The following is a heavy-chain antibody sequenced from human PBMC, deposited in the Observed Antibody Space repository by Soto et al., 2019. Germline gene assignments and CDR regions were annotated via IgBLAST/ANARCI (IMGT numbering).Heavy chain of an antibody. CDR1: GGSVSSGSYY. J-gene: IGHJ3*02. CDR2: IYYSGST. V-gene: IGHV4-61*01. D-gene: IGHD3-3*01. CDR3: ATTSKAETLEWLLLNAFDI. Sequence: SETLSLTCTVSGGSVSSGSYYWSWIRQPPGKGLEWIGYIYYSGSTNYNPSLKSRVTISVDTSKNQFSLKLSSVTAADTAVYYCATTSKAETLEWLLLNAFDIWGQGTMVTVSS.